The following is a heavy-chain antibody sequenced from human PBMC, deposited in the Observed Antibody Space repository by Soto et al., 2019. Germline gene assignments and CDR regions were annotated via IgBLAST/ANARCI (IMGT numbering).Heavy chain of an antibody. D-gene: IGHD2-2*01. J-gene: IGHJ2*01. CDR3: AGRIYCISTSCYPNWYFDL. CDR2: IYYSGST. CDR1: GGSISSSSYY. Sequence: QLQLQESGPGLVKPSETLSLTCTVSGGSISSSSYYWGWIRQPPGKGLEWIGSIYYSGSTYYNPSLKSRVTISVDTSKNQFSLKLSSVTAADTAVYYCAGRIYCISTSCYPNWYFDLWGRGTLVTVSS. V-gene: IGHV4-39*01.